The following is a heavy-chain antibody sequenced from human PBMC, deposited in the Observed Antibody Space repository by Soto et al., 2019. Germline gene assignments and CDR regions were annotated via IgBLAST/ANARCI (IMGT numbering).Heavy chain of an antibody. CDR2: IKQDGSEK. CDR3: ARESITMVRGVKIDMIDY. D-gene: IGHD3-10*01. J-gene: IGHJ4*02. Sequence: GGSLRLSCAASGFTFSSYWMSWVRQAPGKGLEWVANIKQDGSEKYYVDSGKGRFTISRDNSKNTLYLQMNSLRAEDTAVYYCARESITMVRGVKIDMIDYWGQGTLVTVSS. V-gene: IGHV3-7*03. CDR1: GFTFSSYW.